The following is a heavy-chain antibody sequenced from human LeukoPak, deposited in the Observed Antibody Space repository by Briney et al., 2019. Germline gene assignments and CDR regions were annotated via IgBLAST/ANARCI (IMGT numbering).Heavy chain of an antibody. D-gene: IGHD3-9*01. CDR1: GFTFSSYA. Sequence: GGSLRLSCAASGFTFSSYAMHWVRQAPGKGLEWVAVISYDGGNKYHADSVKGRFTISRDNSKNTLYLQMNSLRAEDTAVYYCAREGERYFDWLRSYYYYGMDVWGQGTTVTVSS. CDR3: AREGERYFDWLRSYYYYGMDV. CDR2: ISYDGGNK. V-gene: IGHV3-30-3*01. J-gene: IGHJ6*02.